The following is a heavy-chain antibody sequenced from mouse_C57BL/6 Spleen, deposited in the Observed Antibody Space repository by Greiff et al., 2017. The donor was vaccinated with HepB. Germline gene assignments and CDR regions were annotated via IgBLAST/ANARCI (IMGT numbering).Heavy chain of an antibody. CDR2: IDPEDGDT. Sequence: VQLKQSGAELVRPGASVKLSCTASGFNIKDYYMHWVKQRPEQGLEWIGRIDPEDGDTEYAPKFQGKATMTADTSSNTAYLQLSSLTSEDTAVYYCTTYDYGSSLYAMDYWGQGTSVTVSS. CDR3: TTYDYGSSLYAMDY. J-gene: IGHJ4*01. CDR1: GFNIKDYY. D-gene: IGHD1-1*01. V-gene: IGHV14-1*01.